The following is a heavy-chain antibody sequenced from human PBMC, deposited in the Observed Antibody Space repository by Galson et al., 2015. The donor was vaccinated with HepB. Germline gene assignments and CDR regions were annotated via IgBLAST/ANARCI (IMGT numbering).Heavy chain of an antibody. CDR2: IIPILGIA. J-gene: IGHJ3*02. CDR3: AFITMVRGAHEWRGAFDI. D-gene: IGHD3-10*01. CDR1: GGTFSSYT. Sequence: SVKVSCKASGGTFSSYTISWVRQAPGQGLEWMGRIIPILGIANYAQKFQGRVTITADKSTSTAYMELSSLRSEDTAVYYCAFITMVRGAHEWRGAFDIWGQGTMVTVSS. V-gene: IGHV1-69*02.